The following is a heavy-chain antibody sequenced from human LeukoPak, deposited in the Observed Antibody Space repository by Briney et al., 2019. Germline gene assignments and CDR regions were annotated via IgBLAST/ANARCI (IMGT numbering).Heavy chain of an antibody. V-gene: IGHV3-66*02. Sequence: GGSLRLSCAASGFTVSSNYMSWVRQAPGKGLEWVSVIYSGDSTYYADSVKGRFTISRDNSKNTLYLQMNSLRAEDTAVYYCATDSPGIAAAGRVYWGQGTMVTVSS. J-gene: IGHJ3*01. CDR3: ATDSPGIAAAGRVY. CDR2: IYSGDST. D-gene: IGHD6-13*01. CDR1: GFTVSSNY.